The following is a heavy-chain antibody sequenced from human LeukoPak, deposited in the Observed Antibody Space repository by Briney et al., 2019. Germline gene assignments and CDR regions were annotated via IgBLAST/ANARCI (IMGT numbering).Heavy chain of an antibody. CDR3: AGKAAAGTSFFDY. J-gene: IGHJ4*02. Sequence: TSETLSLTCTVSGGSISNYYWSWIRQPPGKGLEWIGYIYYSGSTNYNPPLKSRVTISVDTSKNQFSLKLRSVTAADTAVYYCAGKAAAGTSFFDYWGQGTLVTVSS. D-gene: IGHD6-13*01. CDR2: IYYSGST. V-gene: IGHV4-59*01. CDR1: GGSISNYY.